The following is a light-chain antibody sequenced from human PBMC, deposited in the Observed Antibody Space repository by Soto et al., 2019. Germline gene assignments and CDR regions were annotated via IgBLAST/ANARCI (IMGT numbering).Light chain of an antibody. V-gene: IGKV3-20*01. CDR3: LQYGSFLYT. J-gene: IGKJ2*01. CDR1: QSVSSSY. CDR2: GAT. Sequence: EIVLTQSPGTLSLSPGERATLSCRASQSVSSSYLAWYQQKPGQAPRLLIYGATSRPTGIPDRFSGSGSGTEFTLTISSLQPEDFATYYCLQYGSFLYTFGRGTKLEIK.